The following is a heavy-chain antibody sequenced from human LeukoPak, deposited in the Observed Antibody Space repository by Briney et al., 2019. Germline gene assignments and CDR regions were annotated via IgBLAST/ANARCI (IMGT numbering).Heavy chain of an antibody. V-gene: IGHV3-7*01. CDR3: AREGQSYGMDV. CDR2: IKQDGSEK. J-gene: IGHJ6*02. CDR1: GFTFSSHW. Sequence: PGGSLRLSCAASGFTFSSHWMSWVRQAPGKGLEWVANIKQDGSEKYYVDSVKGRFTISRDNAKNSLYLQMNSLRAEDTAVYYCAREGQSYGMDVWGQGTTVTVSS.